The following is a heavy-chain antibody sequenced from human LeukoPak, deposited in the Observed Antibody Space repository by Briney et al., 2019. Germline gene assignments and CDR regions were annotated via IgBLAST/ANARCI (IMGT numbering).Heavy chain of an antibody. CDR1: GYAFTGHD. J-gene: IGHJ4*02. Sequence: ASVRVSCKASGYAFTGHDIYWVRQAPGQGLQWMGWMNPDRGHAGYAQNLQGRVTMTRNTTTNTAYMELTNLRSEDTAVYYCAKVAGSAGYGGYVLALNTWGQGTLVTVSS. CDR2: MNPDRGHA. D-gene: IGHD5-12*01. V-gene: IGHV1-8*01. CDR3: AKVAGSAGYGGYVLALNT.